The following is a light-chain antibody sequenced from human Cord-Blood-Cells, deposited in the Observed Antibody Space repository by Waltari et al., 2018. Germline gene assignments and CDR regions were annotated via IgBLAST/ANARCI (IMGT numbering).Light chain of an antibody. CDR1: QRVLYSSNNKNY. CDR2: WAS. V-gene: IGKV4-1*01. J-gene: IGKJ1*01. Sequence: DTVMTQSPPSLAVSLGERATINCKSSQRVLYSSNNKNYLAWYQQKPGQPPKLLIYWASTRESGVPDRFSGSGSGTDFTLTISSLQAEDVAVYYCQQYYSTPPTFGQGTKVEIK. CDR3: QQYYSTPPT.